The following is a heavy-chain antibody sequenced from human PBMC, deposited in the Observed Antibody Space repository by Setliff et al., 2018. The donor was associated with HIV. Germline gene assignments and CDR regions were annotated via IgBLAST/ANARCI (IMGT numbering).Heavy chain of an antibody. V-gene: IGHV1-2*02. CDR2: INTEHGGA. Sequence: ASVKVSCKASGYTFSDYEIHWLRQAPGQGPEWVGWINTEHGGAYYAQHFQVRDRVTMSTDTSTTTAFMELRSLISDDTAVYYCARGVPADAYAFDIWGQGTLVTVSS. CDR1: GYTFSDYE. CDR3: ARGVPADAYAFDI. D-gene: IGHD2-2*01. J-gene: IGHJ3*02.